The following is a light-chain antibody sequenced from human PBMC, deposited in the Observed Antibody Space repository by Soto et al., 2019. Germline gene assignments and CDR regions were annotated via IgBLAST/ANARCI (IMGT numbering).Light chain of an antibody. CDR3: SSYTSSSTLGV. V-gene: IGLV2-14*01. CDR1: SSDVGGYNY. CDR2: EVS. J-gene: IGLJ1*01. Sequence: QSALTQFASVSGSPGQSITISCTGTSSDVGGYNYVSWYQQHPGKAPKLMIFEVSNRPSGVSRRFSGSKSGNTASLTISGLQAEDEADYYCSSYTSSSTLGVFGTGTKLTVL.